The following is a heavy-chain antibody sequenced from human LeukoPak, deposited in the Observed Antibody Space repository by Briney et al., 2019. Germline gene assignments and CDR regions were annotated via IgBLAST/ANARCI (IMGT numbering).Heavy chain of an antibody. D-gene: IGHD6-19*01. V-gene: IGHV1-8*01. Sequence: ASVKVSCKASGYTFTSYDINWVRQATGQGLEWMGWMNPNSGNTGYAQKFQGRVTVTRNTLISTAYMELSSLRSDDTAVYFCAKGRVVAGTKTLGYHWFDPWGQGTLVAVSS. CDR3: AKGRVVAGTKTLGYHWFDP. CDR2: MNPNSGNT. J-gene: IGHJ5*01. CDR1: GYTFTSYD.